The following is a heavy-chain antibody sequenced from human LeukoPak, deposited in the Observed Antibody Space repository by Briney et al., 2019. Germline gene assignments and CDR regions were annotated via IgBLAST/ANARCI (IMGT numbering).Heavy chain of an antibody. CDR2: IYHSGST. D-gene: IGHD5-18*01. Sequence: SETLSLTCTVSGYSISSGYFWGWIRQPPGKGLEWIGTIYHSGSTYYNPSLKSRVTISLDTSKNQFSLKLSSVTAADTAIYYCAKGAGGFSYYNWFDPWGQGTLVTVSS. CDR3: AKGAGGFSYYNWFDP. CDR1: GYSISSGYF. V-gene: IGHV4-38-2*02. J-gene: IGHJ5*02.